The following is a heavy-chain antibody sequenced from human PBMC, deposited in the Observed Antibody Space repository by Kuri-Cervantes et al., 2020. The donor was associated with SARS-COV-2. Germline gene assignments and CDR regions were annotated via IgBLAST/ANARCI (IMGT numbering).Heavy chain of an antibody. J-gene: IGHJ4*02. CDR1: GFTFSSYW. D-gene: IGHD1-26*01. CDR2: IKSKTDGGTT. V-gene: IGHV3-15*01. CDR3: TTDVWELPFDY. Sequence: GESLKISCAASGFTFSSYWMHWVRQAPGKGLEWVGRIKSKTDGGTTDYAAPVKGRFTISRDDSKNTLYLQMNSLKTEDTAVYYCTTDVWELPFDYWGQGTLVTGSS.